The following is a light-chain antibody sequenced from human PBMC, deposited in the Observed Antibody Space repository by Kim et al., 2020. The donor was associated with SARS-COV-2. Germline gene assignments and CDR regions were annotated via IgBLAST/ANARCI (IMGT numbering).Light chain of an antibody. J-gene: IGLJ2*01. CDR2: LNSDGSH. Sequence: QPVLTQSPSDSVSLGTSVKLTCTLRSGHSSYAIAWHQQQPEKGPRYLMKLNSDGSHSKGDGIPDRFSGSSSGAERYLTISSLQSEDEADYYCQTWGTGIHVVFGGGTQLTVL. CDR1: SGHSSYA. V-gene: IGLV4-69*01. CDR3: QTWGTGIHVV.